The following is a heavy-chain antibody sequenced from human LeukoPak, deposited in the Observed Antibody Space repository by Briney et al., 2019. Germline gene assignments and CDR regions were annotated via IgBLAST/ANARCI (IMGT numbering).Heavy chain of an antibody. CDR3: AKRMTTLGGPFNI. D-gene: IGHD4-11*01. CDR1: GITFSSYA. J-gene: IGHJ3*02. Sequence: GGSLRLSCAASGITFSSYAMSWVRQAPGKGLEWVSSISGSGGSTYYAESVKGRFTISRDNSKDTLYLRMNSLRAEDTAVYYRAKRMTTLGGPFNIWGQGTMVTVSS. CDR2: ISGSGGST. V-gene: IGHV3-23*01.